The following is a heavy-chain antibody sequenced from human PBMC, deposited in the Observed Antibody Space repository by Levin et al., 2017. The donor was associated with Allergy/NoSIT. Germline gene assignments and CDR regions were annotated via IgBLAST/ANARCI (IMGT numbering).Heavy chain of an antibody. Sequence: GESLKISCAASGFTFSSYAMHWVRQAPGKGLEWVAVISYDGSNKYYADSVKGRFTISRDNSKNTLYLQMNSLRAEDTAVYYCARDSDSWVATMYFDYWGQGTLVTVSS. D-gene: IGHD5-12*01. J-gene: IGHJ4*02. CDR2: ISYDGSNK. CDR3: ARDSDSWVATMYFDY. V-gene: IGHV3-30-3*01. CDR1: GFTFSSYA.